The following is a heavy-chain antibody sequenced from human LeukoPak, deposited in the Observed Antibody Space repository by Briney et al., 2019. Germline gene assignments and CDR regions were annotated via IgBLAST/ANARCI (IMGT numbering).Heavy chain of an antibody. V-gene: IGHV3-7*01. CDR2: IKQDGSEK. CDR1: GFTFSIYW. D-gene: IGHD3-22*01. J-gene: IGHJ4*02. Sequence: GGSLRLSCAASGFTFSIYWMSWVRQAPGKGLEWVANIKQDGSEKYYVDSVKGRFTISRDNAKNSLYLQMNSLRAEDTAVYYCARDPLPYYYDSSGYYYDYWGQGTLVTVSS. CDR3: ARDPLPYYYDSSGYYYDY.